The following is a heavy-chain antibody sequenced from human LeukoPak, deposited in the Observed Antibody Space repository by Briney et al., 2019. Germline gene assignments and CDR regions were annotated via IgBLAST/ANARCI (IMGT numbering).Heavy chain of an antibody. CDR3: ASGKGQWNDYYMDV. Sequence: GGSLRLSCAASGFTFSSYGMHWVRQAPGKGLEWVAFIQFDGSNKYYADSVKGQFTISRDNSENALYLQMNSLRAEDTAVYYCASGKGQWNDYYMDVWGKGTTVTVSS. CDR2: IQFDGSNK. V-gene: IGHV3-30*02. D-gene: IGHD1-1*01. J-gene: IGHJ6*03. CDR1: GFTFSSYG.